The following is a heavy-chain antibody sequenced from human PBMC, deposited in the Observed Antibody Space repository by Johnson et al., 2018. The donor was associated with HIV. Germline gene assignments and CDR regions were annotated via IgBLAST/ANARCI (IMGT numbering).Heavy chain of an antibody. V-gene: IGHV3-30*02. Sequence: QVQLVESGGGLVQPGRSLRLSCVASGVKLDDYGMSWVRQAPGKGLEWVAFIRYDGSNKYYADSVKGRFTISRDNSKNTLYLQMNSLRAEDTAVYYCAKDTGAYYDTFLAFDIWGQGTMVTVSS. CDR2: IRYDGSNK. D-gene: IGHD3-22*01. J-gene: IGHJ3*02. CDR3: AKDTGAYYDTFLAFDI. CDR1: GVKLDDYG.